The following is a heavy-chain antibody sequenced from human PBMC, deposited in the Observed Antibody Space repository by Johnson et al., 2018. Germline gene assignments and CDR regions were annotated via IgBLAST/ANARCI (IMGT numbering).Heavy chain of an antibody. J-gene: IGHJ6*02. V-gene: IGHV3-21*01. CDR2: ISSSSSYI. CDR3: SRESICSSTSCYALPFDSYYYYGMDV. D-gene: IGHD2-2*01. Sequence: VQLVQSGGGLVKPGGSLRLSCAASGFTFSSYSMNWVRQAPGKGLEWVSSISSSSSYIYYADSVKGRFTISRDNAKNSLYLQMNILRAEDTAVYYCSRESICSSTSCYALPFDSYYYYGMDVWGQGTTVTVAS. CDR1: GFTFSSYS.